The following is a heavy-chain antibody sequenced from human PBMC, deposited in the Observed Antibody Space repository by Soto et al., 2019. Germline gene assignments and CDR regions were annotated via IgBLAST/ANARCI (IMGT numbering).Heavy chain of an antibody. CDR3: AKGAVFGVVIILSGAFDI. Sequence: GGSLRLSCAASGFTFSSHAMSWVRQAPGKGLEWVSAISGSGGSTYYADSVKGRFTISRDNSKNTLYLQMNSLRAEDTAVYYCAKGAVFGVVIILSGAFDIWGQGTMVTVSS. CDR1: GFTFSSHA. CDR2: ISGSGGST. J-gene: IGHJ3*02. V-gene: IGHV3-23*01. D-gene: IGHD3-3*01.